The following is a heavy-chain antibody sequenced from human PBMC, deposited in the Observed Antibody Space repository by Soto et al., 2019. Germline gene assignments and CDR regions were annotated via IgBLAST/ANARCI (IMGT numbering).Heavy chain of an antibody. Sequence: VGSLRLSYAASGFTFSSYSMNWVRQAPGKGLEWVSSISSSSSYIYYADSVKGRFTISRDNAKNSLYLQMNSLRADDTAVYYCARDSPNWFDPWGQGTLVTVSS. CDR2: ISSSSSYI. CDR3: ARDSPNWFDP. J-gene: IGHJ5*02. V-gene: IGHV3-21*01. CDR1: GFTFSSYS.